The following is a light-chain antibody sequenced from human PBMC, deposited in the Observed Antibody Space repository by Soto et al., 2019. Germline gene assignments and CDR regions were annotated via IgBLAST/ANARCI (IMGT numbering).Light chain of an antibody. CDR3: QQFNDWPRT. Sequence: EIVMTQSPVTLSVSPAERTTISCRASQSVTSNLAWYQQKPGQAPRLLIYGASTRATGIPARFSGSGSGTEFTLSISNLQSEDFAIYYCQQFNDWPRTFGQGTKV. CDR2: GAS. J-gene: IGKJ1*01. V-gene: IGKV3-15*01. CDR1: QSVTSN.